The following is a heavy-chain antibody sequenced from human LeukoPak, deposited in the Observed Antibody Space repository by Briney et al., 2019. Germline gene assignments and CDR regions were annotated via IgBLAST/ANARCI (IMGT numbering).Heavy chain of an antibody. CDR3: ARGRAAASN. Sequence: SETLSLTCAVYGGSFSGYYWSWIRQPPGKGLEWIGEINHSGSTNYNPSLESRVTISVDTSKNQFSLKLSSVTAADTAVYYCARGRAAASNWGQGTLVTVSS. CDR1: GGSFSGYY. D-gene: IGHD6-13*01. J-gene: IGHJ4*02. CDR2: INHSGST. V-gene: IGHV4-34*01.